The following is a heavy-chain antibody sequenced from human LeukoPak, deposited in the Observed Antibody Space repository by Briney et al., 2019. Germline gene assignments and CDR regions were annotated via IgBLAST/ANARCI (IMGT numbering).Heavy chain of an antibody. V-gene: IGHV3-23*01. CDR3: VKDQEQLLWFGELLFAFDI. J-gene: IGHJ3*02. D-gene: IGHD3-10*01. Sequence: PGGSLRLSCAASGFTFTSYGMSWVRQAPGKGLEWVSGISGSGDSTYYADLVKGRFTISRDNSKNTLYLQMNSLRAEDTAVYYCVKDQEQLLWFGELLFAFDIWGQGTMVTVSS. CDR2: ISGSGDST. CDR1: GFTFTSYG.